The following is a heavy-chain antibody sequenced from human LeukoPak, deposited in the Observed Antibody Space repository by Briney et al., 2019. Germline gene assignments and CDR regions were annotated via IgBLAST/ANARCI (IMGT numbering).Heavy chain of an antibody. D-gene: IGHD6-19*01. CDR2: ISSSSSYI. CDR3: ARDGVVADRSGWYDY. V-gene: IGHV3-21*01. J-gene: IGHJ4*02. CDR1: GLTFSSYS. Sequence: GGSLRLSCAASGLTFSSYSMNWVRQAPGKGLEWVSSISSSSSYIYYADSVKGRFTISRDNAKNSLYLQMNSLRAEDTAVYYCARDGVVADRSGWYDYWGQGTMVTVSS.